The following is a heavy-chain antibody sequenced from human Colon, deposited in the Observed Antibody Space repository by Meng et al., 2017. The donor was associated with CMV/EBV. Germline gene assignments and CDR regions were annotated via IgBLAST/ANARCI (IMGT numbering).Heavy chain of an antibody. CDR3: ARDAIYYNRTGPDGMDV. Sequence: ASVKVSCKASGYTFTGYYMHWVRQAPGQGLEWMGWIKPNSGDTNYAQKFQGRVTMTRDTSISTAYMEVSSLTSDDTAVYYCARDAIYYNRTGPDGMDVWGQGKTVTVSS. CDR1: GYTFTGYY. J-gene: IGHJ6*02. D-gene: IGHD3-22*01. V-gene: IGHV1-2*02. CDR2: IKPNSGDT.